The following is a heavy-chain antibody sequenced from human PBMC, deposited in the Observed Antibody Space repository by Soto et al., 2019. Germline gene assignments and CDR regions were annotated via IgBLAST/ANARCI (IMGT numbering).Heavy chain of an antibody. CDR3: ARAWEWNLYFTRDYYDMDV. CDR2: ISSTSNNK. D-gene: IGHD3-3*01. V-gene: IGHV3-21*01. J-gene: IGHJ6*02. CDR1: GFTFDTFS. Sequence: PXRALVLSWAAAGFTFDTFSLHWGRHAAGRGLGWVSSISSTSNNKYYADSVTGRFTISRDNPRNSLYLQMNSLRAEDTAVYYCARAWEWNLYFTRDYYDMDVWGQGTTVTVSS.